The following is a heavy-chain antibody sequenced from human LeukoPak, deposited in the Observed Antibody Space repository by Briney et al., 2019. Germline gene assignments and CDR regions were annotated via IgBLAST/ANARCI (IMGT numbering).Heavy chain of an antibody. D-gene: IGHD3-3*01. V-gene: IGHV4-31*11. Sequence: SETLSLTCAVYGGSFSGYYWSWIRQHPGKGLEWIGYIYYSGSTYYNPSLKSRVTISVDTSKNQFSLKLSSVTAADTAVYYCARDLYYDFWSGYYAHGMDVWGQGTTVTVSS. J-gene: IGHJ6*02. CDR1: GGSFSGYY. CDR2: IYYSGST. CDR3: ARDLYYDFWSGYYAHGMDV.